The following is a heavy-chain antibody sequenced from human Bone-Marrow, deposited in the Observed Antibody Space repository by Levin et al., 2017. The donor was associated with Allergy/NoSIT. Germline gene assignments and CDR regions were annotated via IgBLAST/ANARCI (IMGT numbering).Heavy chain of an antibody. CDR2: ISYHGINK. CDR3: AKDLGVYGSGSYNYMDV. V-gene: IGHV3-30*18. D-gene: IGHD3-10*01. Sequence: LSLTCAGTGFTFNTYAMHWVRQAPGKGLEWVAVISYHGINKYYADSLKGRFTISRDNAKNMLYLQMNSLRAEDTAVYYCAKDLGVYGSGSYNYMDVWGKGTTVIVSS. CDR1: GFTFNTYA. J-gene: IGHJ6*03.